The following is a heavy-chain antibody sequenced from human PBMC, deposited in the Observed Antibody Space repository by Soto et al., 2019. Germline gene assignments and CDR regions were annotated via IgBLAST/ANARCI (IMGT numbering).Heavy chain of an antibody. Sequence: PSETLSLTCTVSVVSVSSGSYYCSWIRQPPWKGLEWIGYIYYSGSTNYNPSLKSRVTISVDTSKNQFSLKLSSVTAADTAVYYCAREPGYCSSTSCYKGDAFDIWGQGTMVTVSS. CDR3: AREPGYCSSTSCYKGDAFDI. V-gene: IGHV4-61*01. D-gene: IGHD2-2*03. J-gene: IGHJ3*02. CDR2: IYYSGST. CDR1: VVSVSSGSYY.